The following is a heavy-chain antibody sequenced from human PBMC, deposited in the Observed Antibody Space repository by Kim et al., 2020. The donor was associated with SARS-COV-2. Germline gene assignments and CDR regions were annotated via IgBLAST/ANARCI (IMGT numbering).Heavy chain of an antibody. CDR3: ARSDGDHGFY. D-gene: IGHD2-21*02. V-gene: IGHV5-51*01. J-gene: IGHJ4*02. CDR1: GYSFTSYW. CDR2: IYPGDSDT. Sequence: GESLKISCKGSGYSFTSYWIGWVRQMPGKGLEWMGIIYPGDSDTRYSTSFQGQVHISADKSIRTGYLQWSSLKASDNALYYCARSDGDHGFYWGQGTLV.